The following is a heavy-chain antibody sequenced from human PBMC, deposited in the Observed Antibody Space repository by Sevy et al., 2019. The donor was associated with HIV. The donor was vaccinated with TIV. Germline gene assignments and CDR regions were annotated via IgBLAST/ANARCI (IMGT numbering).Heavy chain of an antibody. CDR3: AKCVYAYEYFFDY. CDR2: IGGSGSST. CDR1: GFTFPINA. Sequence: GGSLRLSCAASGFTFPINAVGWVRQAPGKGLEWFSIIGGSGSSTYNADSVKGRFTISRDNSKNTLYLQMHSLRAEDTAVYYCAKCVYAYEYFFDYWGQGTLVTVSS. J-gene: IGHJ4*02. V-gene: IGHV3-23*01. D-gene: IGHD3-16*01.